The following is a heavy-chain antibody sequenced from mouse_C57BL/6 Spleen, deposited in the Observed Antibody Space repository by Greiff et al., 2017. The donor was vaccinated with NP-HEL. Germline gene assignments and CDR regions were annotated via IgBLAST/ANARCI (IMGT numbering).Heavy chain of an antibody. V-gene: IGHV1-50*01. CDR1: GYTFTSYW. CDR3: ATYDYGGFAY. J-gene: IGHJ3*01. Sequence: QVQLQQPGAELVKPGASVKLSCKASGYTFTSYWMQWVKQRPGQGLEWIGEIDPSDSYTNYNQKFKGKATFTVDTSSSTAYMQLSSLTSEDSAVYYCATYDYGGFAYWGQGTLVTVSA. D-gene: IGHD2-4*01. CDR2: IDPSDSYT.